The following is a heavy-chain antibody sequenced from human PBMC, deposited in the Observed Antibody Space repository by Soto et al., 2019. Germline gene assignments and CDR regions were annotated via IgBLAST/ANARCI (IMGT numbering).Heavy chain of an antibody. CDR1: GGSISSGGYY. CDR3: ARADIVVVVAAIVFDY. D-gene: IGHD2-15*01. V-gene: IGHV4-31*03. CDR2: IYYSGST. J-gene: IGHJ4*02. Sequence: SETLSLTCTVSGGSISSGGYYWSWIRQHPGKGLEWIGYIYYSGSTYYNPSLKSRVTISVDTSKNQFSLKLSSVTAADTAVYYCARADIVVVVAAIVFDYWGQGTLVTVSS.